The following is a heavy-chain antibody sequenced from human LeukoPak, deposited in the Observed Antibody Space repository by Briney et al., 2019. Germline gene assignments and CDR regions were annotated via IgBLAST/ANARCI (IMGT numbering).Heavy chain of an antibody. D-gene: IGHD6-19*01. CDR1: GESFSGYS. V-gene: IGHV4-34*01. CDR2: INQRRNT. Sequence: SETLSLTCVVYGESFSGYSWSWIRQPPGKGLEWIGEINQRRNTNYNPSLKSRVTTSIDTSKNQFSLKLSSVTAADTAVYYCARHGWHAWYFDLWGRGTLVTVSS. J-gene: IGHJ2*01. CDR3: ARHGWHAWYFDL.